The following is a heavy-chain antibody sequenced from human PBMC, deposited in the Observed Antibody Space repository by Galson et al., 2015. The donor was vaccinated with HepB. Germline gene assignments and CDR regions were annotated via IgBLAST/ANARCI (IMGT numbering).Heavy chain of an antibody. Sequence: SLRLSCAASGFTFSSYGMHWVRQAPGKGLEWVAVISYDGSNKYYADSVKGRFTISRDNSKNTLYLQMNSLRAEDTAVYYCAKDRVRGLLWFGAWGQGTLVTVSS. D-gene: IGHD3-10*01. V-gene: IGHV3-30*18. CDR2: ISYDGSNK. J-gene: IGHJ4*02. CDR1: GFTFSSYG. CDR3: AKDRVRGLLWFGA.